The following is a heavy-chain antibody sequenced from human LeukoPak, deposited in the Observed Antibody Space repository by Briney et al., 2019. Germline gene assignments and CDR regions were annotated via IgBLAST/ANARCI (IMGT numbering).Heavy chain of an antibody. CDR3: TTGYASDWYA. D-gene: IGHD6-19*01. V-gene: IGHV3-15*01. CDR2: VRLKSDGGTT. CDR1: GFTFSRVW. Sequence: GGSLRLSCAASGFTFSRVWINWVRQAPGKGLEWVGHVRLKSDGGTTDYAAPVKGRFTISSDDSKSYLQMNSLKTEDTALYYCTTGYASDWYAWGQGTMVTVSS. J-gene: IGHJ3*01.